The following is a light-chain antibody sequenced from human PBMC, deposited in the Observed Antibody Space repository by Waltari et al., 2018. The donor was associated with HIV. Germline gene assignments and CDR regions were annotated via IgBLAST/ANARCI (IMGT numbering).Light chain of an antibody. J-gene: IGLJ3*02. CDR3: SSYGDSLRVL. CDR1: SSDIGAYDF. CDR2: EVT. V-gene: IGLV2-8*01. Sequence: QSALTQPPSASGSLGQSVTISCTGSSSDIGAYDFVSWFQQHPHSAPKLLLYEVTRRHSTVSDRFSGSRSGNTACLTVAGLQPDDEATYFCSSYGDSLRVLFGGGTNVTVL.